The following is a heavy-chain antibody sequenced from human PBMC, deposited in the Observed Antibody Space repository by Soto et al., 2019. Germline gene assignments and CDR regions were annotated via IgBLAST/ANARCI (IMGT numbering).Heavy chain of an antibody. CDR2: IYYSGST. CDR3: ARDYSDDILTGPSYYMDV. D-gene: IGHD3-9*01. J-gene: IGHJ6*03. CDR1: GGSISSYY. V-gene: IGHV4-59*12. Sequence: SETLSLTCTVSGGSISSYYWSWIRQPPGKGLEWIGYIYYSGSTNYNPSLKSRVTISVDTSKNQFSLKLSSVTAADTAVYYCARDYSDDILTGPSYYMDVWGKGTTVTVSS.